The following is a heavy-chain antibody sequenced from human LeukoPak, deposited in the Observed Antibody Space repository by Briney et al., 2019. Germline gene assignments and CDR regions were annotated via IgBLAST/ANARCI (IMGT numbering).Heavy chain of an antibody. CDR3: ARRNYDHIWGNYGSLYYFDY. D-gene: IGHD3-16*01. CDR1: GFTFDDYA. V-gene: IGHV3-9*01. J-gene: IGHJ4*02. Sequence: GGSLRLSCAASGFTFDDYATHWVRQPPGKGLEWVSGISWNSGSIGYADSVKGRFTISRDNAKNSLYLQMNSLRAEDTAVYYCARRNYDHIWGNYGSLYYFDYWGQGTLVTVSS. CDR2: ISWNSGSI.